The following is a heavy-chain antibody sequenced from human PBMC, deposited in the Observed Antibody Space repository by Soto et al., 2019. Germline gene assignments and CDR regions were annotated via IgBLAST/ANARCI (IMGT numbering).Heavy chain of an antibody. CDR1: GYTFASYY. CDR3: AREVIVVVVAADALDI. Sequence: ASVKVSCKASGYTFASYYRHWVRQAPGQGLEWMGIINPSGGSTSYAQKFQGRVTMTRDTSTSTVYMELSSLRSEDTAVYYCAREVIVVVVAADALDIWGQGTMVTVSS. CDR2: INPSGGST. J-gene: IGHJ3*02. D-gene: IGHD2-15*01. V-gene: IGHV1-46*01.